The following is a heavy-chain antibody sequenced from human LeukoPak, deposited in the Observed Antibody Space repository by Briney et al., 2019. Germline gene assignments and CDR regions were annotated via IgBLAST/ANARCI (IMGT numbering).Heavy chain of an antibody. V-gene: IGHV1-2*02. CDR3: ARDGGYSYGLDY. D-gene: IGHD5-18*01. Sequence: ASVKVSCKASGYTFTGYYMHWVRQAPGQGLEWMGWINPNSGGTNYAQKFRGRVTMTRDTSISTAYMELSRLRSDDTAVYYCARDGGYSYGLDYWGQGTLVTVSS. CDR2: INPNSGGT. CDR1: GYTFTGYY. J-gene: IGHJ4*02.